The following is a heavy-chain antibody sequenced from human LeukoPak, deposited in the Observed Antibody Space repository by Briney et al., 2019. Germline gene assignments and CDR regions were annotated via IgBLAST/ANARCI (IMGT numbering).Heavy chain of an antibody. V-gene: IGHV3-23*01. Sequence: GGSLRLSCAASGFTFSNYAMTWVRQAPGKGLEWVSVIRASGGSTYYADSVKGRFTISRDNSKNTLFLQMNSLRAEDTAVYYCAKDTAYWGQGTLVTVSS. CDR1: GFTFSNYA. CDR2: IRASGGST. D-gene: IGHD2-21*02. J-gene: IGHJ4*02. CDR3: AKDTAY.